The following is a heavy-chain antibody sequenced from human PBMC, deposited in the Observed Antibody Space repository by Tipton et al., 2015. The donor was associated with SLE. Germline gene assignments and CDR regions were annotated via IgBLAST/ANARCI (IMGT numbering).Heavy chain of an antibody. D-gene: IGHD6-19*01. CDR2: IYYSGST. Sequence: LRLSCTVSGGSISSHYWSWIRQPPGKGLEWIGYIYYSGSTNYNPSLKSRVTISVDTSKNQFSLKLSSVTAADTAVYYCARELGGSGWYEDAFDIWGQGTMVTVSS. V-gene: IGHV4-59*11. J-gene: IGHJ3*02. CDR3: ARELGGSGWYEDAFDI. CDR1: GGSISSHY.